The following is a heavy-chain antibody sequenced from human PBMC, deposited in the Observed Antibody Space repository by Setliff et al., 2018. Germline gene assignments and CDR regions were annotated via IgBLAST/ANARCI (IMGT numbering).Heavy chain of an antibody. CDR2: IYYSGNT. V-gene: IGHV4-59*11. CDR1: GGSISSHS. J-gene: IGHJ4*02. Sequence: SETLSLTCAVSGGSISSHSWSWIRQPPGKGLEWIGSIYYSGNTYYNPSLKSRVTISVDTSKNQFSLKLSSVTAADTAVYYCARGSARRGYYGSGSYYRGFDYWGQGTLVTVSS. CDR3: ARGSARRGYYGSGSYYRGFDY. D-gene: IGHD3-10*01.